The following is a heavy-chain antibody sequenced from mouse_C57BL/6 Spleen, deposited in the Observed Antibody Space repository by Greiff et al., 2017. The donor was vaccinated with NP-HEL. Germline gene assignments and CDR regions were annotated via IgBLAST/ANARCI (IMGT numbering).Heavy chain of an antibody. V-gene: IGHV1-15*01. CDR3: TRCYYGYDFDY. J-gene: IGHJ2*01. D-gene: IGHD2-2*01. CDR2: IDPETGGT. Sequence: VKLMESGAELVRPGASVTLSCKASGYTFTDYEMHWVKQTPVHGLEWIGAIDPETGGTAYNQKFKGKAILTADKSSSTAYMELRSLTSEDSAVYYCTRCYYGYDFDYWGQGTTLTVSS. CDR1: GYTFTDYE.